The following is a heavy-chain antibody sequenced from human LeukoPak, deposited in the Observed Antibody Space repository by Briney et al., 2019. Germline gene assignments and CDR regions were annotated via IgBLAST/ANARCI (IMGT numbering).Heavy chain of an antibody. CDR1: GFTFSSYW. D-gene: IGHD3-10*02. CDR2: IKQDGSEK. J-gene: IGHJ5*02. CDR3: ARDLPTPFLFDWFDP. Sequence: GGSLRLSCAASGFTFSSYWMSWVRQAPGKGLEWVANIKQDGSEKYYVDSVKGRFTISRDNAKNSLYLQMNSLRAEDTAVYYCARDLPTPFLFDWFDPWGQGTLVTVSS. V-gene: IGHV3-7*01.